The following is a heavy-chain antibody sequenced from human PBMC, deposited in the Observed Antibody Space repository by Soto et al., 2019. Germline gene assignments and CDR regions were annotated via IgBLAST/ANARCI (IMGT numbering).Heavy chain of an antibody. D-gene: IGHD2-2*01. Sequence: QVQLQESGPGLVKPSETLSLTCTVSGGSVSSGSYYWSWIRQPPGKGLEWIGYIYYSGSTNYNPSLKSRVTISVDTSKNQFSLKLSSVTAADTAVYYCAMGVRVVVVPAAISYFDYWGQGTLVTVSS. CDR3: AMGVRVVVVPAAISYFDY. V-gene: IGHV4-61*01. J-gene: IGHJ4*02. CDR1: GGSVSSGSYY. CDR2: IYYSGST.